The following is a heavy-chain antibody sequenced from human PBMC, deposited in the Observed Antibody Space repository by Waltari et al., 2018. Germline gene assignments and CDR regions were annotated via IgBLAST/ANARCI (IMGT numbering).Heavy chain of an antibody. CDR2: ITTSDRSI. Sequence: EVQLVESGGGLVQPGGSLGLSCVASGFSFGSYEMIWVRQAPGKGLEWVSYITTSDRSIYYADSVKGRFTISRDNAKNSLYLQMNSLRAEDTAVYYCARVGGYYYYYMDVWGKGTTVTVSS. CDR1: GFSFGSYE. V-gene: IGHV3-48*03. J-gene: IGHJ6*03. D-gene: IGHD3-16*01. CDR3: ARVGGYYYYYMDV.